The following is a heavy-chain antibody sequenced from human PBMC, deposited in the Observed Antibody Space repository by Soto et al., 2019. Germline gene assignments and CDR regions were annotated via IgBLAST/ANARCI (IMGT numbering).Heavy chain of an antibody. Sequence: EEQLLESGGGLIQPGGSVRLACAASGFTFISYAMTWVRQAPGKGLEWVSSISFSDGGTYYADSVKGRLTISRDNSKNTLFLQMNSLRVEDTAVYYCVKDDRILGRRYFDLWGRGTLVTVSS. CDR1: GFTFISYA. CDR3: VKDDRILGRRYFDL. CDR2: ISFSDGGT. J-gene: IGHJ2*01. D-gene: IGHD2-15*01. V-gene: IGHV3-23*01.